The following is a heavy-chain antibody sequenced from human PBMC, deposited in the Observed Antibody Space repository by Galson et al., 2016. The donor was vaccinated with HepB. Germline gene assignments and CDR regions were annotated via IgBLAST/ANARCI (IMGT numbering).Heavy chain of an antibody. CDR2: IIPIFGTA. J-gene: IGHJ3*02. D-gene: IGHD3-16*02. Sequence: SVKVSCKASGGTFTSYVISWVRQAPGQGLEWMAGIIPIFGTANYAQRFQGRVTVNADESPSTAYMELRILRSEDTAVYYCARGSLRDMITSGGIIAHACVFDIWGQGTVVTVSS. CDR3: ARGSLRDMITSGGIIAHACVFDI. V-gene: IGHV1-69*13. CDR1: GGTFTSYV.